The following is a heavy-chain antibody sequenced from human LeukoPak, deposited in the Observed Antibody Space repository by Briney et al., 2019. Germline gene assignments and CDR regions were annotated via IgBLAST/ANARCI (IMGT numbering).Heavy chain of an antibody. V-gene: IGHV1-2*02. D-gene: IGHD2-15*01. J-gene: IGHJ4*01. CDR2: IYPNSGGT. Sequence: ASVKVSCKASLYTFTVYYIHSVRQTPEQRPEWLGWIYPNSGGTNSAQTFQGRVPMTRDTSISTAYIDLTSPRSHDTAVYYFVRVGGYCSGNSCCRIDYWGHGTLVTVSS. CDR1: LYTFTVYY. CDR3: VRVGGYCSGNSCCRIDY.